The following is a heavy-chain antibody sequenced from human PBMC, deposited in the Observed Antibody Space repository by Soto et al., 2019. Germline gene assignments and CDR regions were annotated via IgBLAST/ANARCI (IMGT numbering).Heavy chain of an antibody. J-gene: IGHJ4*02. Sequence: EVQLLESGGGLVQPGGSLRLSCADSGFTFSSYAMSWVRQAPGKGLEWVSAISGSGGSTYYADSVKGRFTISRDNSKNTLYLQMNSLRAEDTAVYYCAKDPPPSYYYDSSGYYYHYWGQGTLVTVSS. CDR3: AKDPPPSYYYDSSGYYYHY. D-gene: IGHD3-22*01. CDR2: ISGSGGST. V-gene: IGHV3-23*01. CDR1: GFTFSSYA.